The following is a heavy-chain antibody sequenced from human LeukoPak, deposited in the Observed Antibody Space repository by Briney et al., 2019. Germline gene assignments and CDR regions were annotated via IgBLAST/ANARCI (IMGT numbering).Heavy chain of an antibody. D-gene: IGHD2-2*01. Sequence: QPGGSLRLSCAASGLTFSSYGMHWVRQAPGKGLEWVAVISYDGTIRNYADSVKGRFTISRGNSKNTLYLQMNSLTAEDTALYYCAKGGCSSTTCYLANPWGQGTLVTVSS. CDR3: AKGGCSSTTCYLANP. CDR1: GLTFSSYG. V-gene: IGHV3-30*18. J-gene: IGHJ5*02. CDR2: ISYDGTIR.